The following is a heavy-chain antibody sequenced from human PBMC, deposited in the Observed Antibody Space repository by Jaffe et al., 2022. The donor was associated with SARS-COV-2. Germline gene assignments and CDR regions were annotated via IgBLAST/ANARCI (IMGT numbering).Heavy chain of an antibody. CDR3: ASGRPHDFWSGYQN. Sequence: EVQLVESGGGLVKPGGSLRLSCAASGFIFSSYSMNWVRQAPGKGLEWVSSISSSSSYIYYADSMKGRFTISRDNAKNSLYLQMNSLRAEDTAVYYCASGRPHDFWSGYQNWGQGTLVTVSS. CDR2: ISSSSSYI. CDR1: GFIFSSYS. V-gene: IGHV3-21*01. J-gene: IGHJ4*02. D-gene: IGHD3-3*01.